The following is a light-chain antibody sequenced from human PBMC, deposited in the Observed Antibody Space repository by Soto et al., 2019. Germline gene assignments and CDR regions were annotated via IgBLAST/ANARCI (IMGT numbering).Light chain of an antibody. CDR2: GAS. Sequence: EIVLTQSPGTLSLSPGERATLSCRASQSVSSYLAWYQQKPGQAPRLLIQGASSRATGIPDRFSGSGSGTDFTLTISRLEPEDFAVYYCQQFGSSAWTFGQGTKVDIK. J-gene: IGKJ1*01. CDR1: QSVSSY. V-gene: IGKV3-20*01. CDR3: QQFGSSAWT.